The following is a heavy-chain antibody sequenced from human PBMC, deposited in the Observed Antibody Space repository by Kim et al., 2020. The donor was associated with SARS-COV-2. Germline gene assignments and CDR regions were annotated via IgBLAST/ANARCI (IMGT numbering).Heavy chain of an antibody. V-gene: IGHV1-18*01. CDR1: GYTFSNYG. CDR2: INAYNGNT. D-gene: IGHD6-19*01. J-gene: IGHJ4*02. Sequence: ASVKVSCKASGYTFSNYGFSWVRQAPGQGLEWMAWINAYNGNTNHAQRIQGRVTMTTDSSTSTAYMELRSLTFDDTAVYYCARDPPEKWLPDFWGQGTLVTVSA. CDR3: ARDPPEKWLPDF.